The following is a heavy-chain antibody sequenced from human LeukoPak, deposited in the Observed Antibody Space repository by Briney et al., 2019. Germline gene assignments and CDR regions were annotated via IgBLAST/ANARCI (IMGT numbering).Heavy chain of an antibody. CDR3: AKGGGTYYYYFDY. CDR2: ISATGGTT. CDR1: GFTFSNFA. V-gene: IGHV3-23*01. Sequence: PGGSLRLSCAASGFTFSNFALSWVRQAPGKGLEWVSTISATGGTTQYGDFVKGRFTISRDKSKNTLYLQMSSLRAEDTAVYYCAKGGGTYYYYFDYWGQGTLVTVSS. J-gene: IGHJ4*02. D-gene: IGHD1-26*01.